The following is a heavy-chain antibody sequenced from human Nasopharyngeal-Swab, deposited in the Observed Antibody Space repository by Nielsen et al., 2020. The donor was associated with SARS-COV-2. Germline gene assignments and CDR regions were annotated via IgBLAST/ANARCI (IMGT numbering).Heavy chain of an antibody. D-gene: IGHD3-10*01. V-gene: IGHV4-4*02. J-gene: IGHJ6*02. CDR2: IYHSGST. CDR3: ARCITVIQGGPYYYYFGMDV. Sequence: VRQVPGKGLEWIGEIYHSGSTYYNPSLRSRVTISVDTSKNQFSLKLNSVTAADTAVYYCARCITVIQGGPYYYYFGMDVWGQGTTVTVSS.